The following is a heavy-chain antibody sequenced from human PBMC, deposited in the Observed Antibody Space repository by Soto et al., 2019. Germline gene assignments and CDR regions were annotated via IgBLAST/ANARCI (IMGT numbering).Heavy chain of an antibody. Sequence: EVQLVESGGGLVQPGGFLRLSCAASGFTFSNYWMSWVRQAPGKGLEWVANIKKDGSEKYYVDSVKGRFTISRDNAKNSLYLQMNSLRAEDTAVYYCAKGQWLDDHWGQGTLVTVSS. CDR1: GFTFSNYW. CDR2: IKKDGSEK. J-gene: IGHJ4*02. CDR3: AKGQWLDDH. D-gene: IGHD2-8*01. V-gene: IGHV3-7*01.